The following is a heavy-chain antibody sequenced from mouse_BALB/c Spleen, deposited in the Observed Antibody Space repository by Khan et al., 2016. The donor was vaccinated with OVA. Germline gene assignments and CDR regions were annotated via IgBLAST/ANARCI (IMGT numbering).Heavy chain of an antibody. D-gene: IGHD1-1*01. V-gene: IGHV2-6*03. CDR3: SRGIYYVGSRYIDY. Sequence: QVQLKESGPGLVAPSQSLSITCTVSGFSLTSYGVHWVRQPSGKGLEWLVVIWSDGFTTYNSTLKFRLSISKDNSKRQVFLKLNSLQPEYTAMYYCSRGIYYVGSRYIDYWGQGTSVTDSS. CDR1: GFSLTSYG. CDR2: IWSDGFT. J-gene: IGHJ4*01.